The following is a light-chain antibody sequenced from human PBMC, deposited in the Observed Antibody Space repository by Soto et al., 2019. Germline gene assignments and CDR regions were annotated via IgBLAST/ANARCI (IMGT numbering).Light chain of an antibody. Sequence: QSVLTQTPSVSGAPGQTVTISCTGTTSNVHWYQQLPGTAPKLLIFDNTNRPSGVPDRFSGSKSDTSASLAITGLQAEDEADYYCQFFDSLSGSLVFGGGTKLTVL. CDR2: DNT. J-gene: IGLJ3*02. V-gene: IGLV1-40*01. CDR3: QFFDSLSGSLV. CDR1: TSN.